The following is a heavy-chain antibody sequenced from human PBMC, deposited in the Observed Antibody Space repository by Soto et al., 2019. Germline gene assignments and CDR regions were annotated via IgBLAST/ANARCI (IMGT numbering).Heavy chain of an antibody. D-gene: IGHD3-3*01. CDR2: ISAYNGNT. Sequence: ASVKVSCKASGYTFTSYGISWVRQAPGQGLEWMGWISAYNGNTNYAQKLQGRVTMTTDTSTSTAYMELRSLRSDDTAVYYCARDGYDFWSGKKSFDYWGQGTLATVSS. CDR1: GYTFTSYG. CDR3: ARDGYDFWSGKKSFDY. V-gene: IGHV1-18*01. J-gene: IGHJ4*02.